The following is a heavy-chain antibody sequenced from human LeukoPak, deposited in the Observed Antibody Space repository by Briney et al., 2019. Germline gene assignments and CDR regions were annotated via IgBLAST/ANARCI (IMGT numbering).Heavy chain of an antibody. Sequence: MSSETLSLTCTVSGGSISSNYWSWIRQPPGKGLEWIGYINHSGSTNYNPSLKSRVTISVDTSKNQLSLKLNSVTAADTAVYYCARGTHGMDVWGQGTTVTVS. D-gene: IGHD2-2*01. J-gene: IGHJ6*02. V-gene: IGHV4-59*01. CDR2: INHSGST. CDR3: ARGTHGMDV. CDR1: GGSISSNY.